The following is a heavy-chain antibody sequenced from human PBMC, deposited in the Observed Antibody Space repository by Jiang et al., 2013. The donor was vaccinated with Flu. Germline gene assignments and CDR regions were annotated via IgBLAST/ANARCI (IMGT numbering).Heavy chain of an antibody. CDR1: GGSISSYY. V-gene: IGHV4-59*08. D-gene: IGHD4-17*01. CDR3: ARLGDYGDYSRPSGFDY. Sequence: SGGSISSYYWSWIRQPPGKGLEWIGYIYYSGSTNYNPSLKSRVTISVDTSKNQFSLKLSSVTAADTAVYYCARLGDYGDYSRPSGFDYWGQGTLVTVSS. J-gene: IGHJ4*02. CDR2: IYYSGST.